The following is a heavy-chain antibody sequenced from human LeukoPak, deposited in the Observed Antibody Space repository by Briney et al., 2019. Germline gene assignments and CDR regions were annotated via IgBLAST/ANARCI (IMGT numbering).Heavy chain of an antibody. V-gene: IGHV3-43D*03. J-gene: IGHJ4*02. Sequence: GGSLRLSCAASGFTFDDYAMHWVRQAPGKGLEWVSLISWDGGSTYYADSVKGRFTISRDNSKNSLYLQMNSLRAEDTALYYCAKDKGQDILTGYYGIDYWGQGTLVTVSS. D-gene: IGHD3-9*01. CDR2: ISWDGGST. CDR3: AKDKGQDILTGYYGIDY. CDR1: GFTFDDYA.